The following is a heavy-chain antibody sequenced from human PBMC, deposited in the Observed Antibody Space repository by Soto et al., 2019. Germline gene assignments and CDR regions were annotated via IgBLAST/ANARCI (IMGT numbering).Heavy chain of an antibody. CDR2: INHSGST. CDR1: GASFSGYY. V-gene: IGHV4-34*01. J-gene: IGHJ5*02. Sequence: SETLALTCAVDGASFSGYYWCWIRQPPGKGLEWIGEINHSGSTNYNPSLKSRVTISVDTSKNQFSLKLSSVSAADTAVYYCARGPLVVVPAKMGWFDPWGQGTLVTVSS. D-gene: IGHD2-2*01. CDR3: ARGPLVVVPAKMGWFDP.